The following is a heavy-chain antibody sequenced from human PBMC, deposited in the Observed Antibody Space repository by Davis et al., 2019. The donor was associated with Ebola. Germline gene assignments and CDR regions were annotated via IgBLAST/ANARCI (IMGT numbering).Heavy chain of an antibody. CDR2: ISGSGGST. V-gene: IGHV3-23*01. J-gene: IGHJ4*02. CDR1: GFTFSSYA. CDR3: AKVVVVAAKPYFDY. D-gene: IGHD2-15*01. Sequence: GESLKISCAASGFTFSSYAMSWVRQAPGKGLEWVSAISGSGGSTYYADSVKGRFTISRDNSKNTLYLQMNSLRAEDTAVYYCAKVVVVAAKPYFDYWGQGTLVTVSS.